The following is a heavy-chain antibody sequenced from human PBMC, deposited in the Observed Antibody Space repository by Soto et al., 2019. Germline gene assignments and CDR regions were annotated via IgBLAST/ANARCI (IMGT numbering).Heavy chain of an antibody. D-gene: IGHD5-18*01. J-gene: IGHJ4*02. Sequence: ASVKVSCKASGYTFTKFHIHWVRQAPGQGLEWMGMIDPSGGVTRDAQKFQGRVTFTRDTSATTAYMELSSLRSEDTAVFYCAREGYTSGYKYFDYWGQGTLVTVSS. CDR1: GYTFTKFH. V-gene: IGHV1-46*01. CDR3: AREGYTSGYKYFDY. CDR2: IDPSGGVT.